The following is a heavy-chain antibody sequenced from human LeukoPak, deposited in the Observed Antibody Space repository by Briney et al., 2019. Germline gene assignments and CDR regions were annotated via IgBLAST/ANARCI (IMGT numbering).Heavy chain of an antibody. CDR1: GFSLTTGGVG. D-gene: IGHD1-1*01. CDR2: IYWDDDK. V-gene: IGHV2-5*02. CDR3: AHKGIGTTRFDY. J-gene: IGHJ4*02. Sequence: SGPTLVNNTQTLTLTCTFSGFSLTTGGVGVGWIRQPPGKALEWLALIYWDDDKRYSPSLKSRLPITKDTSKNQVVLTMTNMDPVDTATYYCAHKGIGTTRFDYWGQGTLVTVSS.